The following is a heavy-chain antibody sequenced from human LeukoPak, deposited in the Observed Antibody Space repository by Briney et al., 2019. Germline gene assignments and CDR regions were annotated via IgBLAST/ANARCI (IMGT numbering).Heavy chain of an antibody. J-gene: IGHJ4*02. CDR1: GYTFLSYG. CDR2: NSAYGANT. Sequence: ASVKVSCKTSGYTFLSYGIIWVRQAPGQGLEWMGVNSAYGANTNYAEKFQGRVTMTRDTSVSTAYMELSRLRSDDTAVYYCARDLGWGYVDYWGQGTLVTVSS. CDR3: ARDLGWGYVDY. D-gene: IGHD2-15*01. V-gene: IGHV1-18*01.